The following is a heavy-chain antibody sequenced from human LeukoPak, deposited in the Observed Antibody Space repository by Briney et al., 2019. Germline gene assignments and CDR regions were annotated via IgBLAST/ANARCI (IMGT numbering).Heavy chain of an antibody. V-gene: IGHV3-7*01. D-gene: IGHD6-13*01. CDR3: ARAAGYSSSWYLDY. Sequence: GGSLRLSCAASGFTFSSYAMHWVRQAPGKGLEWVANIKQDGSEKYYVDSVKGRFTISRDNAKNSLYLQMNSLRAEDTAVYYCARAAGYSSSWYLDYWGQGTLVTVSS. CDR2: IKQDGSEK. CDR1: GFTFSSYA. J-gene: IGHJ4*02.